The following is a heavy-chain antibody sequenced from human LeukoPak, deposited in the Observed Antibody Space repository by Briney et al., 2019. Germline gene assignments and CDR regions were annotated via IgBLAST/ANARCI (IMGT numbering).Heavy chain of an antibody. D-gene: IGHD3-10*01. Sequence: GGSLGLSCAASGFTFSSYGMYWVRQAPGKGLEWVAFIRYDGSNKYYADSVKGRFTVSRDNSKNTLYLQMKSLRAEDTAVYYCARVARGDYYYYYMDVWGKGTTVTVSS. V-gene: IGHV3-30*02. J-gene: IGHJ6*03. CDR1: GFTFSSYG. CDR2: IRYDGSNK. CDR3: ARVARGDYYYYYMDV.